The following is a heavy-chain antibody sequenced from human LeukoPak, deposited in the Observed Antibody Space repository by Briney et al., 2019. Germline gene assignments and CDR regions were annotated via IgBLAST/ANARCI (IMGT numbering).Heavy chain of an antibody. CDR3: ARQGRYYGSGSYEGFNDY. Sequence: GESLKISCKGSGYSFTSYWIGWVLQMPGKGLEWMGIIYPGDSDTRYSPSFQGQVTISADKSISTAYLQWSSLKASDTAMYYCARQGRYYGSGSYEGFNDYRGQGTLVTVSS. D-gene: IGHD3-10*01. V-gene: IGHV5-51*01. CDR1: GYSFTSYW. CDR2: IYPGDSDT. J-gene: IGHJ4*02.